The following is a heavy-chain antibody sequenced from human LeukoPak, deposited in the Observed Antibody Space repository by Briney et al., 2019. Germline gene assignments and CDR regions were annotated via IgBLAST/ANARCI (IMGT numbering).Heavy chain of an antibody. CDR3: ARGVVVRGAFDI. V-gene: IGHV3-48*04. Sequence: PGGSLRLSCAASGFTFSSYGMSWVRQAPGKGLEGVSYISSSGSTIYYADSVKGRFTISRDNAKNSLYLQMNSLRAEDTAVYYCARGVVVRGAFDIWGQGTMVTVSS. D-gene: IGHD2-15*01. J-gene: IGHJ3*02. CDR2: ISSSGSTI. CDR1: GFTFSSYG.